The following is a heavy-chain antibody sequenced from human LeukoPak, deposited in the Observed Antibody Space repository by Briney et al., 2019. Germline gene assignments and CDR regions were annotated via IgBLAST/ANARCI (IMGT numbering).Heavy chain of an antibody. J-gene: IGHJ6*03. CDR3: ARDGANKVRGVHYYYMDV. Sequence: ASVKVSCKASGYTFSGHYMHWVRQAPGQGVEWMGRINPNSGGTNYAQKFQGRVTITRDTSIGTAYMELSSLTSDDTAVYYCARDGANKVRGVHYYYMDVWGKGTTVTVSS. D-gene: IGHD3-10*01. CDR1: GYTFSGHY. CDR2: INPNSGGT. V-gene: IGHV1-2*06.